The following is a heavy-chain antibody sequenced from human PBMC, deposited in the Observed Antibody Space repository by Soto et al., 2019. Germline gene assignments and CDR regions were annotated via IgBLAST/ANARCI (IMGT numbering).Heavy chain of an antibody. J-gene: IGHJ4*02. D-gene: IGHD3-10*01. CDR1: GYTFTNYG. V-gene: IGHV1-18*01. CDR3: AAGSPAFDY. CDR2: ITTDKGKT. Sequence: QVQLVQSGPEVKKPGAPVKVSCKTSGYTFTNYGISWVRQAPGQGLEWMGWITTDKGKTTYAQKFQGRVTMTTDTSTSTAYMELRSLRSDDTAMYYCAAGSPAFDYWGQGTLVTVSS.